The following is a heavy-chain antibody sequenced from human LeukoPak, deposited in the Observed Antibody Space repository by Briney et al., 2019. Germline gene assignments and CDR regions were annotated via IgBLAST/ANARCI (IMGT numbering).Heavy chain of an antibody. D-gene: IGHD2-8*02. V-gene: IGHV3-74*01. CDR1: GFTFSSYW. J-gene: IGHJ4*02. Sequence: PGGSLRLSCAASGFTFSSYWMHWVRQAPGKGLVLVSRINNDGSSKSYADSVKGRFTISRDDAKNTLYLQMNSLRAEDTAVYYCARVWSYYYFDYWGQGTLVTVSS. CDR3: ARVWSYYYFDY. CDR2: INNDGSSK.